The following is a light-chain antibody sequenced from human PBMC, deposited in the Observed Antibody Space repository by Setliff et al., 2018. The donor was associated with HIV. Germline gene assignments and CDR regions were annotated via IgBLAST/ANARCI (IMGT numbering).Light chain of an antibody. J-gene: IGLJ1*01. CDR2: DVS. V-gene: IGLV2-14*03. CDR1: SSDIGRYNY. Sequence: QSVLTQPASVSGSPGQSITISCTGTSSDIGRYNYVSWYQQYPGKGPTLVILDVSERPSGVSNRFSGSKSGNTASLIISGLQPDDEADYYCCSYARGSTYVFGSGTKVTVL. CDR3: CSYARGSTYV.